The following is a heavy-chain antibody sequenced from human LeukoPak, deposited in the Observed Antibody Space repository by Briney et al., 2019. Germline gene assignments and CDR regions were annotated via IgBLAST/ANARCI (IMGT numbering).Heavy chain of an antibody. CDR1: GGSISSYY. D-gene: IGHD3-22*01. V-gene: IGHV4-59*01. J-gene: IGHJ6*02. Sequence: SETLSLTCTVSGGSISSYYWSWNRQPPGKGLEWIGYIYYSGSTNYNPSLKSRVTISVDTSKNQFSLKLSSVTAADTAVYYCAREMYSYYDSSGYWTPLGYYYYGMDVWGQGTTVTVSS. CDR2: IYYSGST. CDR3: AREMYSYYDSSGYWTPLGYYYYGMDV.